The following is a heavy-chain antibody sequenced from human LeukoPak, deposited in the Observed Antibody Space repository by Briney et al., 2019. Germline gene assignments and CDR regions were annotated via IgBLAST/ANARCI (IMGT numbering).Heavy chain of an antibody. CDR3: ARDLARGPDIVVVVAAKPFDY. V-gene: IGHV1-18*01. CDR2: ISAYNGNT. CDR1: GYTFTSYG. Sequence: RASVKVSCKASGYTFTSYGISWVRQAPGQGLEWMGWISAYNGNTNYAQKLQGRVTMTTDTSTSTAYMELRSLRSDDTAMYYCARDLARGPDIVVVVAAKPFDYWGQGTLVTVSS. J-gene: IGHJ4*02. D-gene: IGHD2-15*01.